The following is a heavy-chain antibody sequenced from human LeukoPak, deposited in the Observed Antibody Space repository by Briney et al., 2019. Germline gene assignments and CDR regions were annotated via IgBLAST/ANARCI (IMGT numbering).Heavy chain of an antibody. Sequence: PGGSLRLSCAASGFTVSSNYMSWVRQAPGKGLEWVSVIYSGGSTYYADSVKGRFTISRDNSKNTLYLQMNSLRAEDTAVYYCARDGYYYDSSGSPSAFDIWGQGTMVTVSS. D-gene: IGHD3-22*01. V-gene: IGHV3-53*01. CDR3: ARDGYYYDSSGSPSAFDI. CDR2: IYSGGST. J-gene: IGHJ3*02. CDR1: GFTVSSNY.